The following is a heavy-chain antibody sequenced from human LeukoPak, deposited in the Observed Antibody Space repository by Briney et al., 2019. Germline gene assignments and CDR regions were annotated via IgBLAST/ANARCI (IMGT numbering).Heavy chain of an antibody. CDR3: AKDAMITFGGVIAHFDY. D-gene: IGHD3-16*02. V-gene: IGHV3-23*01. CDR2: ISGSGGST. Sequence: GGSLRLSCAASGSTFSSYGMSWVRQAPGRGLEWVSAISGSGGSTYYADSVKGRFTISRDNSKNTLYLQMNSLRAEDTAVYYCAKDAMITFGGVIAHFDYWGQGTLVTVSS. J-gene: IGHJ4*02. CDR1: GSTFSSYG.